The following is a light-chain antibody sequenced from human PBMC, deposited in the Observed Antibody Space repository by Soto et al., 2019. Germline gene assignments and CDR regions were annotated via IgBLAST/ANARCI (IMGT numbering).Light chain of an antibody. J-gene: IGKJ4*01. Sequence: DIQLTQSPSFLSASVGCRVTITCRASQGIYNYLAWYQQNPGKAPKLLIYSAFSMQSGVPSRFSGSASGTEYTLTISSLQPEDFATYYCQQLNSSPLTFAGGTKVDIK. CDR2: SAF. CDR1: QGIYNY. CDR3: QQLNSSPLT. V-gene: IGKV1-9*01.